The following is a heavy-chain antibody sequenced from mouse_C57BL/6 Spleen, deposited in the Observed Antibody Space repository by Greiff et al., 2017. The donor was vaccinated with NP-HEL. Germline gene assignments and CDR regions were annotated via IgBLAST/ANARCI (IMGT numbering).Heavy chain of an antibody. Sequence: EVQLQQSGPELVKPGASVKMSCKASGYTFTDYNMHWVKQSHGKSLEWIGYINPNNGGTSYNQKFKGKATLTVNKSSSTAYMELRSLTSEESAVYYCARSSYGSSFDYWGQGTTLTVSS. J-gene: IGHJ2*01. CDR3: ARSSYGSSFDY. V-gene: IGHV1-22*01. CDR1: GYTFTDYN. D-gene: IGHD1-1*01. CDR2: INPNNGGT.